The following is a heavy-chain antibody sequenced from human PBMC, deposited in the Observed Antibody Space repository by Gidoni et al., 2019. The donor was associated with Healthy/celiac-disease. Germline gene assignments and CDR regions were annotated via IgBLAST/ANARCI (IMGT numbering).Heavy chain of an antibody. D-gene: IGHD3-10*01. CDR2: IRSKANSYAT. CDR1: GFTFSGSA. Sequence: EVQLVESGGGLVQPGGSLKLSCAASGFTFSGSAMHWVRQASGQGLEWVGRIRSKANSYATAYAASVQGRFTISRDDSKTTAYLQMNSLKTEDTAVYYCSRSGNPNYYYYYGMDVWGQGTTVTVSS. V-gene: IGHV3-73*02. CDR3: SRSGNPNYYYYYGMDV. J-gene: IGHJ6*02.